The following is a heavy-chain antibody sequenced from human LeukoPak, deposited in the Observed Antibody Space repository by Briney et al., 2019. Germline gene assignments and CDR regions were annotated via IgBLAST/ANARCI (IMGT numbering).Heavy chain of an antibody. V-gene: IGHV4-30-2*02. Sequence: SQTLSLTCAVSGGSISSGGYSWSWIRQPPGKGLEWIGYIYHSGSTNYNPSLKSRVTISVDTSKNQFSLKLSSVTAADTAVYYCARNLGDGYSSGWYYFDYWGQGTLVTVSS. CDR2: IYHSGST. CDR3: ARNLGDGYSSGWYYFDY. J-gene: IGHJ4*02. D-gene: IGHD6-19*01. CDR1: GGSISSGGYS.